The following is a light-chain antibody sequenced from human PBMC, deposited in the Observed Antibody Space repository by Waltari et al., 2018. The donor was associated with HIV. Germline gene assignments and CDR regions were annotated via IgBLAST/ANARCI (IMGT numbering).Light chain of an antibody. Sequence: EIVLTQSPGTLSLSPGERATRSCRASQSVSSSYLAWYQQKPGQAPRLLIHGASSRATGIPDRFSGSGSGTDFTLTISRLEPEDFAVYYCQQYGSSSPWTFGQGTKVEIK. CDR1: QSVSSSY. J-gene: IGKJ1*01. CDR3: QQYGSSSPWT. V-gene: IGKV3-20*01. CDR2: GAS.